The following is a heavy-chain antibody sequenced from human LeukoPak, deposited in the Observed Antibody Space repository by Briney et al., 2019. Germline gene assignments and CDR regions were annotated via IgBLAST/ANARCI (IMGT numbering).Heavy chain of an antibody. J-gene: IGHJ4*02. Sequence: GGSLRLSCAASGFTFSDYYMSWIRQAPGKGLEWVSYISSSSSYTNYADSVKGRFTISRDNAKNSLYLQMNSLRAEDTAVYYCARAVPCGGDCYHFDYWGQGTLVTVS. CDR2: ISSSSSYT. CDR3: ARAVPCGGDCYHFDY. V-gene: IGHV3-11*05. D-gene: IGHD2-21*02. CDR1: GFTFSDYY.